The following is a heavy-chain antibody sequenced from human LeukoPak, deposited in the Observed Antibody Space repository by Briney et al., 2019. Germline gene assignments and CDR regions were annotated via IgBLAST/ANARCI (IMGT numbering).Heavy chain of an antibody. CDR1: EFIFSNAW. CDR3: STYLGGR. J-gene: IGHJ4*02. Sequence: PGGSLRPSCTTSEFIFSNAWMNWVRQAPGKGLEWVGLITNKADGGTTNYAAPVKGRFSISRDDSENTLYLHMNSLKTEDTAVYYCSTYLGGRWGQGTLVTVSS. D-gene: IGHD3-16*01. CDR2: ITNKADGGTT. V-gene: IGHV3-15*01.